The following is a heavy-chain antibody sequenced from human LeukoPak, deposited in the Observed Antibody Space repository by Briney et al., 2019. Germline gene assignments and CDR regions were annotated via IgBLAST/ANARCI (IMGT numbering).Heavy chain of an antibody. Sequence: PGGSLRLSCAASGFTFSSYEMNWVRQAPGKGLEWVSYTSSSGSTIYYADSVKGRFTISRDNAKNSLYLQMNSLRAEDTAVYYCARTQYYYGSGSPDYWGQETLVTVSS. D-gene: IGHD3-10*01. CDR2: TSSSGSTI. CDR1: GFTFSSYE. J-gene: IGHJ4*02. V-gene: IGHV3-48*03. CDR3: ARTQYYYGSGSPDY.